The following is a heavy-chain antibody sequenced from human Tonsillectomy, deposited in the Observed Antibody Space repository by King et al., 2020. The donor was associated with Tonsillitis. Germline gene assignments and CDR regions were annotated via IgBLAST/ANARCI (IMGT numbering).Heavy chain of an antibody. CDR3: ARDPERGYHFDY. Sequence: VQLVESGGGVVRPGRSLRLSCVASGFSFSSFAIHWVRQAPGKGLEGVAVISSDGRNKYYGDSVKGRFTISRDNSKNTLYMQMNSLRAADTAVYFCARDPERGYHFDYWGQGTLVTVSS. V-gene: IGHV3-33*05. J-gene: IGHJ4*02. CDR1: GFSFSSFA. CDR2: ISSDGRNK. D-gene: IGHD5-18*01.